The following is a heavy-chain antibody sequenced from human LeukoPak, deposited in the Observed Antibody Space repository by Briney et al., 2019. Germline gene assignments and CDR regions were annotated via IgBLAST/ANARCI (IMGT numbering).Heavy chain of an antibody. J-gene: IGHJ4*02. CDR2: ISSSSSYI. Sequence: GGSLRLSCAASGFTFSSYSMNWVRQAPGKGLEWVSSISSSSSYIYYADSVKGRFTISRDNAKNSLYLQMNSLRAEDTAVYYCARDFRWFGELSHPHFDYWGQGTLVTVSS. V-gene: IGHV3-21*01. D-gene: IGHD3-10*01. CDR3: ARDFRWFGELSHPHFDY. CDR1: GFTFSSYS.